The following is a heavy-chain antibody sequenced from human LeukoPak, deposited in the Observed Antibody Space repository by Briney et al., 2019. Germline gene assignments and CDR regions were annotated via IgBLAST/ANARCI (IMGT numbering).Heavy chain of an antibody. J-gene: IGHJ3*02. V-gene: IGHV1-69*05. CDR3: ARKVTARPDDAFDI. D-gene: IGHD2-21*02. CDR1: GGTFSSYA. Sequence: ASVKVSCKASGGTFSSYAISWVRQAPGQGLEWMGGIIPIFGTANYAQKFQGRVTITTDESTSTAYMELSSLRSEDTAVYYCARKVTARPDDAFDIWGQGTMVTVSS. CDR2: IIPIFGTA.